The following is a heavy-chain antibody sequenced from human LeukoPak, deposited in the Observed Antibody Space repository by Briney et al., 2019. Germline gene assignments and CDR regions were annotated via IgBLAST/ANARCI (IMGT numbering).Heavy chain of an antibody. D-gene: IGHD2-15*01. Sequence: GGSLRLSCEASGFTSSSYGMHWVRQAPGKGLEWVADIWYDGSNTYYADSVKGRFTISRDNSRNTLYVQMNSLRAEDAAVYYCARGFGYYLDYWGQGTLVTVSS. CDR2: IWYDGSNT. J-gene: IGHJ4*02. CDR1: GFTSSSYG. CDR3: ARGFGYYLDY. V-gene: IGHV3-33*01.